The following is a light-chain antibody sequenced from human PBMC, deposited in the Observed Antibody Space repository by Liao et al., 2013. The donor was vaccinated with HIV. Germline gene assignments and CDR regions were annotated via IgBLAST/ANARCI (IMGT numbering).Light chain of an antibody. CDR3: QTWDRTTYV. J-gene: IGLJ1*01. CDR2: QDN. Sequence: SYEMTQPPSVSVSPGQTASINCSGDKLGDKYASWYQHKPGQAPVLVIYQDNKRPSGIPERFSGSNSGNTATLTISGTQAIDEADYYCQTWDRTTYVFGSGTKVTVL. CDR1: KLGDKY. V-gene: IGLV3-1*01.